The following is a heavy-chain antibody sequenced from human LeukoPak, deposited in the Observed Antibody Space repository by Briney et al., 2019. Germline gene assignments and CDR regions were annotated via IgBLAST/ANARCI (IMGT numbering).Heavy chain of an antibody. J-gene: IGHJ4*02. V-gene: IGHV3-30*18. Sequence: QPGGSLRLSCAGSGFTFNNYGIHWVRQAPRKGLEWVAIITFDGSDKYYADSVKGRFTISRDHTKNTLYLQMNSLRTEDTALYYCAKDRTLSVAVSFDYWGQGTLVTVSS. CDR2: ITFDGSDK. CDR1: GFTFNNYG. D-gene: IGHD6-19*01. CDR3: AKDRTLSVAVSFDY.